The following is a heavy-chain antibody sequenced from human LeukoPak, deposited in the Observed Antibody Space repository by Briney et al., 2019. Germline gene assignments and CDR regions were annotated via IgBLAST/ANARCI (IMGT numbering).Heavy chain of an antibody. CDR2: IYYSGST. CDR1: GGSISSYY. V-gene: IGHV4-59*01. Sequence: SETLSLTCTVSGGSISSYYWSWIRQPPGKELEWIGYIYYSGSTNYNPSLKSRVTISVDTSKNQFSLKLSSVTAADTTVYYCARGKELPYFDYWGQGTLVTVSS. J-gene: IGHJ4*02. D-gene: IGHD1-7*01. CDR3: ARGKELPYFDY.